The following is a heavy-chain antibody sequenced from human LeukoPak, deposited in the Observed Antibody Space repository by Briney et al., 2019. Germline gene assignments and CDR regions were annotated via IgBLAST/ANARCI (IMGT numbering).Heavy chain of an antibody. CDR3: ARDHNWGPDY. D-gene: IGHD7-27*01. V-gene: IGHV1-2*02. Sequence: ASVKVSCKTSGYTFTDHYFHWLRQAPGRGLEWMGWIHPKSGDTNYAERFQGRVSLTRDTSIGTAYMELSSLRSDDTAVYYCARDHNWGPDYWGQGTLVSVSS. CDR2: IHPKSGDT. J-gene: IGHJ4*02. CDR1: GYTFTDHY.